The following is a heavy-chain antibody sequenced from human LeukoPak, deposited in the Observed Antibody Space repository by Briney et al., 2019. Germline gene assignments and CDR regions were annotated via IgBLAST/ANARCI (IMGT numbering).Heavy chain of an antibody. CDR1: GLTFSEHY. Sequence: GGSLRLSRVPSGLTFSEHYMDWVRPSPGQGREWVGRIRKKTNGYTTEYAASVRGRFTISRDDSRNSLYLQMNSLKTEDTAVYYCGRGGSYRAFDIWGQGTMVTVSS. V-gene: IGHV3-72*01. J-gene: IGHJ3*02. CDR3: GRGGSYRAFDI. D-gene: IGHD1-14*01. CDR2: IRKKTNGYTT.